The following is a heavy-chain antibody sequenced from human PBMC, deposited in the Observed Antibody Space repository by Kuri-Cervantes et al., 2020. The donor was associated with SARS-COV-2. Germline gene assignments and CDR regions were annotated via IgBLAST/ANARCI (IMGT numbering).Heavy chain of an antibody. Sequence: GGSLRLSCTASGFTFNNYAMRWVRQAPGKGLEWVSGISGDGDRADYADSVKGRFTISRDNSKNMLYLQMNSLRAEDTAVYYCVRERYYSGHYGMDVWGQGTTVTVSS. D-gene: IGHD3-10*01. CDR1: GFTFNNYA. V-gene: IGHV3-23*01. CDR2: ISGDGDRA. CDR3: VRERYYSGHYGMDV. J-gene: IGHJ6*02.